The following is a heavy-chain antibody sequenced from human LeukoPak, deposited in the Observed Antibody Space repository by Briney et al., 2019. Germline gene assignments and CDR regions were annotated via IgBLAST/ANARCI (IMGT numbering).Heavy chain of an antibody. Sequence: SETLSLTCTLSGGSLGSISYYWGWARQHPGKGLEWSGSIYYSGSTNYNPSLKSRVTISVDTSKNQFSLKLSSVTAADTAVYYCARGSYEWSFDYWGQGTLVTVSS. CDR3: ARGSYEWSFDY. V-gene: IGHV4-39*01. J-gene: IGHJ4*02. CDR1: GGSLGSISYY. CDR2: IYYSGST. D-gene: IGHD1-26*01.